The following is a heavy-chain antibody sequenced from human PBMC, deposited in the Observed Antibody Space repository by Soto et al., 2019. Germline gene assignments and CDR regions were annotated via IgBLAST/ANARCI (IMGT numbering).Heavy chain of an antibody. CDR3: ARQLAAAGTHDYYYYGIDV. V-gene: IGHV5-51*01. CDR1: GYSFTSYW. D-gene: IGHD6-13*01. Sequence: GESLKISCKGSGYSFTSYWIGWVRQMPGKGLEWMGIIYPGDSDTRYSPSFQGQVTISADKSISTAYLQWSSLKASDTAMYYCARQLAAAGTHDYYYYGIDVWGQGTTVTVSS. J-gene: IGHJ6*02. CDR2: IYPGDSDT.